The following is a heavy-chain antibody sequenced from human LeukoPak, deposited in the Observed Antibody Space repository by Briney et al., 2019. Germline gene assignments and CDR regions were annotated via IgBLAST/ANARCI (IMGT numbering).Heavy chain of an antibody. CDR1: GFTFSSYG. J-gene: IGHJ3*02. D-gene: IGHD3-22*01. Sequence: PGGSLRLSCAASGFTFSSYGMSWVRQAPGKGLEWVSAISGSGGSTYYADSVKGRFTISRDNSKNTLFLQINSLRAEDTAVYYCAKGAKGGIVVVITNAFDMWGQGTMVTVSS. CDR3: AKGAKGGIVVVITNAFDM. CDR2: ISGSGGST. V-gene: IGHV3-23*01.